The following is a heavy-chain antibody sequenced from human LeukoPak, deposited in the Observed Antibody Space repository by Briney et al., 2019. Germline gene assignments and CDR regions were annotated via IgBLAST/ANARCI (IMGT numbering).Heavy chain of an antibody. J-gene: IGHJ4*02. Sequence: GGTLRLSCAASGFTFSSYGMSWVRQAPGKGLEWVSAISGSGGSTYYADSVKGRFTISRDNSKNSLYLQMNCLRAEDTALYYCVRGHSGGPFDHWGQGIPVTVSS. CDR3: VRGHSGGPFDH. D-gene: IGHD2-15*01. CDR1: GFTFSSYG. V-gene: IGHV3-23*01. CDR2: ISGSGGST.